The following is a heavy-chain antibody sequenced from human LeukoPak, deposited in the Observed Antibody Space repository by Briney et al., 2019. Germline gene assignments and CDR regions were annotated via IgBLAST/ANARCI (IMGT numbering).Heavy chain of an antibody. CDR3: ARSKWLFHFDY. CDR1: GFTLSSYE. J-gene: IGHJ4*02. CDR2: INSDGSST. V-gene: IGHV3-74*01. Sequence: QPGGSLRLSCAASGFTLSSYEMNWVRQAPGKGLVWVSRINSDGSSTSYADSVKGRFTISRDNAKNTLYLQMNSLRAEDTAVYYCARSKWLFHFDYWGQGTLVTVSS. D-gene: IGHD3-22*01.